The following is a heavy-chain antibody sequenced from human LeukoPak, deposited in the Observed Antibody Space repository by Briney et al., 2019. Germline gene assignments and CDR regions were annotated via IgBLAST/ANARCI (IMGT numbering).Heavy chain of an antibody. CDR2: ISAYNGNT. J-gene: IGHJ4*02. V-gene: IGHV1-18*01. CDR1: GYTFTSYG. D-gene: IGHD3-10*01. CDR3: ARDRDEVILWFGEFPPGYFDY. Sequence: GASVKVSCKPSGYTFTSYGISWVRQAPGQGLEWMGWISAYNGNTNYAQKLQGRVTMTTDTSTSTAYMELRSLRSDDTAVYYCARDRDEVILWFGEFPPGYFDYWGQGTLVTVSS.